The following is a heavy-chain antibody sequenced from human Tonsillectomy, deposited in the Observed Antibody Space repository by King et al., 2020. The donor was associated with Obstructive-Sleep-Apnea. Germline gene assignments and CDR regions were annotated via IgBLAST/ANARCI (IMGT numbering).Heavy chain of an antibody. V-gene: IGHV1-8*01. CDR1: GYSFTSYD. CDR2: RNPNSGNT. D-gene: IGHD2-2*01. CDR3: ARAIRNQLLSDY. Sequence: VQLVESGAEVQKPGASVKVSCKASGYSFTSYDITWVRQATGQGLEWMGWRNPNSGNTGYAQKFQGRVTMTGDTSRSTAYMELSSLTSEDTAVYYCARAIRNQLLSDYWGQGTLVTVSS. J-gene: IGHJ4*02.